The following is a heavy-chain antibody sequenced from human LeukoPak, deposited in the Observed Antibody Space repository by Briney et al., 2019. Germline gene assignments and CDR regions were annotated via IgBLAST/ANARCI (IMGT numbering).Heavy chain of an antibody. CDR3: AKVGSPGWYGY. CDR2: INSDGSTT. Sequence: PGGSLRLSCAASGFTFSTYWMHWVRQVPGKGLVWVSRINSDGSTTTNADSVKGRFTISRDNAKNTLYLQMNSLRAEDTALYYWAKVGSPGWYGYWGQGTLVTVSS. V-gene: IGHV3-74*03. D-gene: IGHD6-19*01. CDR1: GFTFSTYW. J-gene: IGHJ4*02.